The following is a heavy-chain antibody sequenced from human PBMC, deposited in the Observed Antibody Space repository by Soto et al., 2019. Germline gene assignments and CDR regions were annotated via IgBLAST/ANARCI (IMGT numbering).Heavy chain of an antibody. V-gene: IGHV4-61*01. Sequence: SETLSLTCTVSGGSVSSGSYYWSWIRQPPGKGLEWIGYIYYSGSTNYNPSLKSRVTISVDTSKNQFSLKLSSVTAADTAVYYCARGVYSSSWSSANNWFDTWGQGTLVTVS. CDR3: ARGVYSSSWSSANNWFDT. CDR1: GGSVSSGSYY. D-gene: IGHD6-13*01. CDR2: IYYSGST. J-gene: IGHJ5*02.